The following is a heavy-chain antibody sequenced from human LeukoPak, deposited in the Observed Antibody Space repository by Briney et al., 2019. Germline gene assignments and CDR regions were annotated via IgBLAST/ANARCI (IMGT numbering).Heavy chain of an antibody. Sequence: GGSLRLSCAASGFTFSDYYMSWIRQAPGKGLEWVSYISSSSSYTNYADSVKGRFTISRDNAKNSLYLQMNSLRAEDTAVYYCARDRPIAVAGTPLDYWGQGTLVTVSS. V-gene: IGHV3-11*05. J-gene: IGHJ4*02. D-gene: IGHD6-19*01. CDR2: ISSSSSYT. CDR1: GFTFSDYY. CDR3: ARDRPIAVAGTPLDY.